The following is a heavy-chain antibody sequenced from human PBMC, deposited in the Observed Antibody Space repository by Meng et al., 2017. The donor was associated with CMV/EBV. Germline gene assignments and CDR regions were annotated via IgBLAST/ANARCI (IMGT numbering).Heavy chain of an antibody. Sequence: GGSLRLSCKGSGHSFTNYWIGWVRQTPGKGLEWMGIIYPGDSETRYSPSFQGQVTISVDRSITTAYLQWSSLKASDTAMYYCTRNYDFWGGYFPDAFDVWGQGTMVTVSS. CDR3: TRNYDFWGGYFPDAFDV. V-gene: IGHV5-51*01. CDR2: IYPGDSET. CDR1: GHSFTNYW. D-gene: IGHD3-3*01. J-gene: IGHJ3*01.